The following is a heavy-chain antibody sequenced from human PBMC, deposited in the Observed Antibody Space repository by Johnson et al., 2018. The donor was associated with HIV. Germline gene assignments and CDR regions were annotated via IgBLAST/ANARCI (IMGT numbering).Heavy chain of an antibody. J-gene: IGHJ3*02. CDR3: ARARGGEGSGSYAFDI. CDR1: GFTFGSYA. CDR2: ISFDGGTN. V-gene: IGHV3-30*04. D-gene: IGHD3-10*01. Sequence: QVQLVESGGGLAKSGGSLKLSCAASGFTFGSYAMHWVRQAPGKGLEWVALISFDGGTNYYADSVKGRFIISRDDSKDTLYLQMNSLRAEDTAVYYCARARGGEGSGSYAFDIWGQGTMVTVSS.